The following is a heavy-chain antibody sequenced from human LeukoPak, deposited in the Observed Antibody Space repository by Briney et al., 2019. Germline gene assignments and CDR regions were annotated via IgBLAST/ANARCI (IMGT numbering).Heavy chain of an antibody. Sequence: PSETLSLTCAVYGGSFSGYYWSWIRQPPEMGLEWIGQIYHSGSAKYNGSLKSRVTISVDTSKNQFSLKLNSVTAADTAVYYCARGLFDMNTIRPSPFDLWGQGTLVTVSS. J-gene: IGHJ4*02. CDR3: ARGLFDMNTIRPSPFDL. CDR1: GGSFSGYY. CDR2: IYHSGSA. D-gene: IGHD5-24*01. V-gene: IGHV4-34*01.